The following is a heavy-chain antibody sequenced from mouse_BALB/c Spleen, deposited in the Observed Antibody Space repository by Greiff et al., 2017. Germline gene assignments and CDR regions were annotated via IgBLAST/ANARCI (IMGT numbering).Heavy chain of an antibody. V-gene: IGHV5-4*02. CDR3: ARRGYYDYVFDY. J-gene: IGHJ2*01. CDR2: ISDGGSYT. CDR1: GFTFSDYY. D-gene: IGHD2-4*01. Sequence: EVKLVESGGGLVKPGGSLKLSCAASGFTFSDYYMYWVRQTPEKRLEWVATISDGGSYTYYPDSVKGRFTISRDNAKNNLYLQMSSLKSEDTAMYYCARRGYYDYVFDYWGQGTTLTVSS.